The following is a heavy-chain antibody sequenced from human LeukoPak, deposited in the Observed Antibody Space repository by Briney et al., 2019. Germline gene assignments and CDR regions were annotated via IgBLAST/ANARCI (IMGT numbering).Heavy chain of an antibody. V-gene: IGHV1-2*02. D-gene: IGHD5-18*01. CDR2: INPNSGGT. J-gene: IGHJ4*02. CDR3: ASSPGGYSYGLDY. CDR1: GYTFTGYY. Sequence: GPSLKVSCKASGYTFTGYYMHGGRQAPGQGLEWMGWINPNSGGTNYAQKFQGRVTMTRDTSISTAYMELSRLRSDDTAVYYCASSPGGYSYGLDYRGQGTLVTVSS.